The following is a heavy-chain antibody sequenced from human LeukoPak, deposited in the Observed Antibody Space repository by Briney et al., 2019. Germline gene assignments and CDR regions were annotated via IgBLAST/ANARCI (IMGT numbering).Heavy chain of an antibody. CDR1: GYTFTGYY. V-gene: IGHV1-2*02. CDR2: INPNSGGT. J-gene: IGHJ4*02. CDR3: ARVKAVWFGELLSGFDSGY. Sequence: GASVKVSCKASGYTFTGYYMHWVRQAPGQGLEWMGWINPNSGGTNYAQKFQGRVTMTRDTSISTAYMELSRLRSDDTAVYYCARVKAVWFGELLSGFDSGYWGQGTLVTVSS. D-gene: IGHD3-10*01.